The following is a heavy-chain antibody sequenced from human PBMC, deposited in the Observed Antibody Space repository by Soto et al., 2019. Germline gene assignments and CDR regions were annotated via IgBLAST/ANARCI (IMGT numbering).Heavy chain of an antibody. Sequence: QVQLVESGGGVVQPGTSLRLSCAASGFTFSNYGMHWVRQTPGKGLEWVALILYDGSNEYYADSVKGRFTISRDNSKNTLYPQVSSLRAEDTAVYYCAKSRDAYNFYFYYGMDVWGQGTSVTVSS. J-gene: IGHJ6*02. D-gene: IGHD1-1*01. V-gene: IGHV3-30*18. CDR3: AKSRDAYNFYFYYGMDV. CDR1: GFTFSNYG. CDR2: ILYDGSNE.